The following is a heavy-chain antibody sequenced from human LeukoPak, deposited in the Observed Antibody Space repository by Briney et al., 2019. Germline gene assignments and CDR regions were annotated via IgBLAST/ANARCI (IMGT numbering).Heavy chain of an antibody. CDR2: IYTSGST. V-gene: IGHV4-4*07. Sequence: PSETLSLTCTVSGGSISSYYWSWIRQPAGKGLEWIGRIYTSGSTNYNPSLKSRVTMSVDTSKNQFSLKLSSVTAADTAVYYCARGYVMYYDFWSGQHHTLDYWGQGTLVTVSS. D-gene: IGHD3-3*01. J-gene: IGHJ4*02. CDR3: ARGYVMYYDFWSGQHHTLDY. CDR1: GGSISSYY.